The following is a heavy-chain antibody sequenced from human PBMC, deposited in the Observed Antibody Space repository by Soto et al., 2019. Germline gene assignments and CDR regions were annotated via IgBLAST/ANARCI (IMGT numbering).Heavy chain of an antibody. CDR3: VKDRTMAVPNDYFDY. CDR1: GFTFSNFG. D-gene: IGHD6-19*01. V-gene: IGHV3-23*01. Sequence: EVQLLESGGDLVQPGGSLRLSCVASGFTFSNFGMSWVRQAPGQGLQWVSIIGVDGVTTYYADSVRGRFTISRDNSKNTLYLQMNSLRAEDTAIYYCVKDRTMAVPNDYFDYWGQGTLVTVSS. J-gene: IGHJ4*02. CDR2: IGVDGVTT.